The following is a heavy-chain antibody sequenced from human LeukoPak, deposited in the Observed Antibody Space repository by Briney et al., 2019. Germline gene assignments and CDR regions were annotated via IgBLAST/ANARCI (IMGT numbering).Heavy chain of an antibody. Sequence: GGSLRLSCAASGFTFSDYYMSWIRQAPGKGLEWVSYISSSSSYTNYADSVKGRFIISRDNAKNSLYLQMNSLRAEDTAVYYCARMLLRDYGDYYFDYWGQGTLVTVSS. CDR2: ISSSSSYT. D-gene: IGHD4-17*01. J-gene: IGHJ4*02. V-gene: IGHV3-11*06. CDR3: ARMLLRDYGDYYFDY. CDR1: GFTFSDYY.